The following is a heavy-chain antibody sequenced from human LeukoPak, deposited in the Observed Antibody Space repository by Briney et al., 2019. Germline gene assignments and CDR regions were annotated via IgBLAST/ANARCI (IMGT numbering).Heavy chain of an antibody. Sequence: GGSLRLSCAASGFTFSSYGMHWARQAPGKGLEWVAVISYDGSNKYYADSVKGRFTISRDNSKNTLYLQMNSLRAEDTAVYYCAKDDDILTGRSLPDYWGQGTLVTVSS. CDR2: ISYDGSNK. CDR1: GFTFSSYG. V-gene: IGHV3-30*18. CDR3: AKDDDILTGRSLPDY. D-gene: IGHD3-9*01. J-gene: IGHJ4*02.